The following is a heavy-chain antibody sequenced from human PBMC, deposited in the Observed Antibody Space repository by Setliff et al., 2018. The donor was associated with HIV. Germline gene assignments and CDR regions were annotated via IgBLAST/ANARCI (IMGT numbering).Heavy chain of an antibody. CDR3: ARGGDFWSGYHGRALPT. CDR1: GESFSGYY. J-gene: IGHJ5*02. D-gene: IGHD3-3*01. V-gene: IGHV4-34*01. Sequence: SETLSLTCAVLGESFSGYYWTWIRQPPGKGLEWIGEIDHSGTTDYNPSLESRVTISVDTSKNHFSLKLTSVTAADTAVYYCARGGDFWSGYHGRALPTWGQGTLVTV. CDR2: IDHSGTT.